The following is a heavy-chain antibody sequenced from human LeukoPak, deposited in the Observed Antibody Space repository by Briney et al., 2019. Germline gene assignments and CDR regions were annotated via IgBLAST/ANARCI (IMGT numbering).Heavy chain of an antibody. CDR1: GGSISSYY. J-gene: IGHJ2*01. D-gene: IGHD4-17*01. CDR2: IYYSGST. Sequence: PSETLSLTCTVSGGSISSYYWSWIRQPPGKGLEWIGYIYYSGSTNYNPSLKSRVTISVDTSKNQFSLKLSSVTAADTAVYYCARRMTTVTIFMSPTRPYWYFDLWGRGTLVTVSS. V-gene: IGHV4-59*08. CDR3: ARRMTTVTIFMSPTRPYWYFDL.